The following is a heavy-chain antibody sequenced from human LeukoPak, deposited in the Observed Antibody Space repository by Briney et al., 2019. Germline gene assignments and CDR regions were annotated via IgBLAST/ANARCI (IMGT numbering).Heavy chain of an antibody. V-gene: IGHV3-30*04. J-gene: IGHJ5*02. CDR1: GFTFSSYA. D-gene: IGHD2-15*01. CDR3: ARDVTASVVVSLAGFDP. CDR2: ISYDGSNK. Sequence: PGGSLRLSCAASGFTFSSYAMHWVRQAPGKGLEWVAVISYDGSNKYYADPVKGRFTISRDNSKNTLYLQMNSLRAEDTAVYYCARDVTASVVVSLAGFDPWGQGTLVTVSS.